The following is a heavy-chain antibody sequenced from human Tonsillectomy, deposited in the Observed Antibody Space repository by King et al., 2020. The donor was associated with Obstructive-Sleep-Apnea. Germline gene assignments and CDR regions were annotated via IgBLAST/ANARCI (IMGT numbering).Heavy chain of an antibody. V-gene: IGHV1-18*01. Sequence: QLVQSGAEVKKPGASVKVSCKASGYTFTSYGISWVRQAPGQGLEWMGWISAYNGNTNYAQKLQGRVTMTTDTSTSTAYMELRSLRSDDTAVYYCARDGIVATITQVYYYYGMDVWGQGTTVTVSS. CDR2: ISAYNGNT. J-gene: IGHJ6*02. D-gene: IGHD5-12*01. CDR3: ARDGIVATITQVYYYYGMDV. CDR1: GYTFTSYG.